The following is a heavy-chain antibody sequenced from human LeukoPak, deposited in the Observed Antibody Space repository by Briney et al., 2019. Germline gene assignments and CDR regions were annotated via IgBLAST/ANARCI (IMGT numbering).Heavy chain of an antibody. CDR1: GGSISSYY. Sequence: SETLSLTCTVSGGSISSYYWSWIRQPPGKGLEWIGYIYYSGSTNYNPSLKSRVTISVDTSKNQFSLKLSSVTAADTAVYYCARDNDMGSSWFGFDYWGQGTLVTVSS. D-gene: IGHD6-13*01. J-gene: IGHJ4*02. CDR2: IYYSGST. CDR3: ARDNDMGSSWFGFDY. V-gene: IGHV4-59*01.